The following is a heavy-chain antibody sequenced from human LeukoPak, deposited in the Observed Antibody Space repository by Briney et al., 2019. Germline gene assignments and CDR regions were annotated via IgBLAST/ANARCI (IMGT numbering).Heavy chain of an antibody. D-gene: IGHD6-13*01. J-gene: IGHJ4*02. CDR2: IYSVGST. CDR1: GISVSSIY. V-gene: IGHV3-66*01. CDR3: AGDIGSSAGFDY. Sequence: PGGSLRLSCAASGISVSSIYVSWVRQAPGKGLEWVSVIYSVGSTYYADSVKGRFTISRDNSKNTVYLQMNSLRAEDTAVYYCAGDIGSSAGFDYWGKGTLVTVSS.